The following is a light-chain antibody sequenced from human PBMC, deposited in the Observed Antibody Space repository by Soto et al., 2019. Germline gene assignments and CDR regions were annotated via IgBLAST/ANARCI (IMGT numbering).Light chain of an antibody. Sequence: DVVMTQSPLSLPVTLGQSASISCKSSQSLVDSDGNTYLIWFQQRPGQSPRRVIYSVSNRDSGVPDRFGGSGSGTDFTLTISRVEAEDVGLYYCRQGSHWPLTFGQGTKVEFK. V-gene: IGKV2-30*01. J-gene: IGKJ1*01. CDR2: SVS. CDR3: RQGSHWPLT. CDR1: QSLVDSDGNTY.